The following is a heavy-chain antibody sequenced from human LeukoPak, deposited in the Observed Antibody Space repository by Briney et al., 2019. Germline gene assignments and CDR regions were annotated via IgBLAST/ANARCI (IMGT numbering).Heavy chain of an antibody. Sequence: KTSETLSLTCTVSGGSISSSSYYWGWIRQPPGKGLEWLVSIYYSVSTYYNPSLKIRVTISVDTSKNHFSLKLSSVTAADTAVYYCARHHNSGSYSFDYWGQGTLVTVSS. CDR3: ARHHNSGSYSFDY. CDR2: IYYSVST. CDR1: GGSISSSSYY. J-gene: IGHJ4*02. D-gene: IGHD1-26*01. V-gene: IGHV4-39*01.